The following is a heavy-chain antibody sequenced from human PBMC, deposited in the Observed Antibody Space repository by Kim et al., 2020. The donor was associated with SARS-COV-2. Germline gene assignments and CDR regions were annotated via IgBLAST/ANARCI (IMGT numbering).Heavy chain of an antibody. Sequence: NNGGHHTYFTESVGGRITISRENPKNSVYLQMNSLGAEDTALYYCTTAFEYWGQGTLVTVSS. CDR2: NNGGHHT. CDR3: TTAFEY. V-gene: IGHV3-74*01. J-gene: IGHJ4*02.